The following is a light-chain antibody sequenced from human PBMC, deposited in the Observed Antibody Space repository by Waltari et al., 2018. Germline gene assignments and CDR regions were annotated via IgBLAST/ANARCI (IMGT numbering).Light chain of an antibody. CDR3: QQYTGSLPWT. CDR1: KCVFIDS. V-gene: IGKV3-20*01. CDR2: GTS. J-gene: IGKJ1*01. Sequence: ETVLTQSPGTLSLSPGERATLSCKASKCVFIDSLAWYQQKPGQAPRLVIYGTSNRAAGIPDRFSGSGSGTDFTLTISRLEPEDFAVYYCQQYTGSLPWTFGQGTKVEIK.